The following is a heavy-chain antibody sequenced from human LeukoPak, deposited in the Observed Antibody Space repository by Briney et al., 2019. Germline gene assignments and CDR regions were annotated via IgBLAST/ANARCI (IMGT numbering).Heavy chain of an antibody. Sequence: SETLSLTCTVSGRSISSYYWSWIRQPPGKGLEGIGYIYYSGNTNYNPSLKSRVTISVDTSKNQFSLKLSSVTAADTAVYYCARDGIAAAGTFRPYYYYGMDVWGQGTTVTVSS. CDR3: ARDGIAAAGTFRPYYYYGMDV. CDR2: IYYSGNT. V-gene: IGHV4-59*01. D-gene: IGHD6-13*01. J-gene: IGHJ6*02. CDR1: GRSISSYY.